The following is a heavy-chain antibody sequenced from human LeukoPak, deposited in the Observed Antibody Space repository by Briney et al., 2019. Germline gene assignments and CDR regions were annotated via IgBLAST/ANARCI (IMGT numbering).Heavy chain of an antibody. D-gene: IGHD3-22*01. J-gene: IGHJ6*03. V-gene: IGHV4-61*02. CDR3: ARVVFYDSSSYRYYYYMDV. Sequence: SETLSLTCTVSGVSISSGSYYWSWIRQPAGKGLEWIGRIYTSGSTNYNPSLKSRVTISVDTSKNQFSLKLSSVTAADTAVYYCARVVFYDSSSYRYYYYMDVWGKGTTVTVSS. CDR2: IYTSGST. CDR1: GVSISSGSYY.